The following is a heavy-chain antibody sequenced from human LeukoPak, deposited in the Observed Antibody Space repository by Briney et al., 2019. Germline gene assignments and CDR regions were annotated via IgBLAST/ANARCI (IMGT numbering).Heavy chain of an antibody. CDR1: GYTFLNHY. CDR2: IRPTDGTT. Sequence: ASAKVSCKPSGYTFLNHYIHWVRQAPGQGLEWMGVIRPTDGTTSYAQNFQGRLSMTSDTSTSTAYMELSSLRSEDTAIYYCTRTVNSWFDPWGQGTPVSVS. D-gene: IGHD4-17*01. CDR3: TRTVNSWFDP. V-gene: IGHV1-46*01. J-gene: IGHJ5*02.